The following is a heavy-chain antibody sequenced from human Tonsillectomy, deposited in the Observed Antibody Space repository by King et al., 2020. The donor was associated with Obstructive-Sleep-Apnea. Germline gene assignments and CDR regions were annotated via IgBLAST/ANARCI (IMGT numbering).Heavy chain of an antibody. V-gene: IGHV3-9*01. CDR3: AKGLYGYSIDY. J-gene: IGHJ4*02. D-gene: IGHD6-13*01. CDR1: GFTFDDYA. Sequence: VQLVESGGDLVQPGRSLRLSCAASGFTFDDYAMHWVRQAPGKGLEWVSGISWNSGSIGYGDSVKGRFTISRDNAKNSLYLQMNSLRAEDTALYYCAKGLYGYSIDYWGQGTLVTVSS. CDR2: ISWNSGSI.